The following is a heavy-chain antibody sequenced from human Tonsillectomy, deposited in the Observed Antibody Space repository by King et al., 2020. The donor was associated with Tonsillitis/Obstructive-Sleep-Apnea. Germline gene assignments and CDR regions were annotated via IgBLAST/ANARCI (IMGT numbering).Heavy chain of an antibody. CDR2: IKDKIDGGTK. V-gene: IGHV3-15*01. D-gene: IGHD1-14*01. J-gene: IGHJ6*03. CDR3: TTGYSMDV. CDR1: GFTFSNAW. Sequence: VQLVESGGGLVKPGGSLRVSCAASGFTFSNAWMNWVRQAPGKGLEWVGRIKDKIDGGTKDYAAPVKGRFTISRDDSKNTVYMQMNSLKTEDTAVYYCTTGYSMDVWGKGTTVIVSS.